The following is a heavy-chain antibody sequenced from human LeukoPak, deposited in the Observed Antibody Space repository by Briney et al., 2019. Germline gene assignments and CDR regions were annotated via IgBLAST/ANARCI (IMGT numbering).Heavy chain of an antibody. Sequence: EPGGSLRLSCAASRFTFTNNFMSWVRQVPGKGLEWVANIKQDGSETTYADSVRGRFTIFRDNAKDSVYLQMNSLRAEDTAVYYCARDHWLAVAIEYWGQGTLVTVSS. D-gene: IGHD6-19*01. V-gene: IGHV3-7*01. CDR2: IKQDGSET. CDR1: RFTFTNNF. J-gene: IGHJ4*02. CDR3: ARDHWLAVAIEY.